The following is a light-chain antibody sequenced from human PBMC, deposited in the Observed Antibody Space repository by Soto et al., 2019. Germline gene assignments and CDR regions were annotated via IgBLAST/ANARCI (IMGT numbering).Light chain of an antibody. CDR3: QQYCSSPWT. CDR2: GAS. J-gene: IGKJ1*01. CDR1: QSVSSNY. V-gene: IGKV3-20*01. Sequence: EIVLTQSPGTLSLSPGERATLSCRASQSVSSNYLAWYQQKPGQAPRLLIYGASSRATGIPDRFSGSGSGKDFTLNISRLAAEDFAGYFCQQYCSSPWTVGQGTKVEIK.